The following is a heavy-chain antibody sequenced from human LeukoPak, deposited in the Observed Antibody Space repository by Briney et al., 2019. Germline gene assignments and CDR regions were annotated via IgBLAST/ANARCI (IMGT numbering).Heavy chain of an antibody. CDR2: IYYSGST. V-gene: IGHV4-39*07. J-gene: IGHJ4*02. D-gene: IGHD2-8*02. CDR1: GGSISSSSYY. Sequence: SATLSLTCTVYGGSISSSSYYWGWIRQPPGKGLEWIGSIYYSGSTNYNPSLKSRVTISVDTSKNQFSLKLSSVTAADTAVYYCASRVYPGGYFDYWGQGTLVTVSS. CDR3: ASRVYPGGYFDY.